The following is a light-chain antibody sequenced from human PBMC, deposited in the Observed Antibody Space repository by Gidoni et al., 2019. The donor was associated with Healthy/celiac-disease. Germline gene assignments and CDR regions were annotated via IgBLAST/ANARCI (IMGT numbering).Light chain of an antibody. CDR3: QQYNSYSPPT. CDR1: QSISSL. Sequence: DIQMTHSPSTLSASVGDRVTITCRASQSISSLLAWYQQKPGKAPKLLIYKASSLESGVPSRFSGSGSGTEFTLTISSLQPDDFATYYCQQYNSYSPPTFGGGTKVEIK. J-gene: IGKJ4*01. CDR2: KAS. V-gene: IGKV1-5*03.